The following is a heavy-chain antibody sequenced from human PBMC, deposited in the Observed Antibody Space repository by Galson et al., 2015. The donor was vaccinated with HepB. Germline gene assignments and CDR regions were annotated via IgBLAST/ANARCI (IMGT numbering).Heavy chain of an antibody. J-gene: IGHJ4*01. Sequence: SVKVSCKASGSTFKYYGIIWVRQAPGQGLEWMGCIRDDNGDTNYAQNLLGRVTMTTDTSTSTAYMELRSLKSDDTAVYYCARLRLVTRDSDYWGQGTLVTVSS. V-gene: IGHV1-18*01. D-gene: IGHD3-9*01. CDR3: ARLRLVTRDSDY. CDR1: GSTFKYYG. CDR2: IRDDNGDT.